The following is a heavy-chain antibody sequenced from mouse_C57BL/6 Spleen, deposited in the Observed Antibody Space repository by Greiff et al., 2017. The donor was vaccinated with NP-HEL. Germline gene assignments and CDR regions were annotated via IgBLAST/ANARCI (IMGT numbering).Heavy chain of an antibody. V-gene: IGHV1-75*01. D-gene: IGHD3-2*02. CDR1: GYTFTDYY. J-gene: IGHJ3*01. CDR2: IFPGSGST. Sequence: QVQLQQSGPELVKPGASVKISCKASGYTFTDYYINWVKQRPGQGLEWIGWIFPGSGSTYYNEKFKGKATLTVDKSSSTAYMLLNSLTSEDSAVYFCARGAQATSGFAYWGQGTLVTVSA. CDR3: ARGAQATSGFAY.